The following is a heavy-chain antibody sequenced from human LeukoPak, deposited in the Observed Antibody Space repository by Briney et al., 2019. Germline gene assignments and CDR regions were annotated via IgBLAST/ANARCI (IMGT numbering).Heavy chain of an antibody. CDR3: ARDLIAVDTAMVVFDY. J-gene: IGHJ4*02. Sequence: ASVKVSCKASGYSFTTYHMHWVRQAPGQGLEWMGIINPSGGSTSYAQKFQGRVTMTRDTSTSTVYMELSSLRSEDTAVYYCARDLIAVDTAMVVFDYWGQGTLVTVSS. CDR2: INPSGGST. CDR1: GYSFTTYH. V-gene: IGHV1-46*01. D-gene: IGHD5-18*01.